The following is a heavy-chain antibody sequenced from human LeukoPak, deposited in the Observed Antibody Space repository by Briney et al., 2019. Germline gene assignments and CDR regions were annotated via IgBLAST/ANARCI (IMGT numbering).Heavy chain of an antibody. CDR1: GYTFTGYY. J-gene: IGHJ6*03. D-gene: IGHD2-15*01. Sequence: ASVKVSCKASGYTFTGYYMHWVRQAPGQGLEWMGWINPNSGGTNYAQKFQGRVTMTRDTSISTAYMELSRLRSDDTAVYYCARDGGYCSGDSCYPPYYYYYYMDVWGKGTTVTVSS. V-gene: IGHV1-2*02. CDR2: INPNSGGT. CDR3: ARDGGYCSGDSCYPPYYYYYYMDV.